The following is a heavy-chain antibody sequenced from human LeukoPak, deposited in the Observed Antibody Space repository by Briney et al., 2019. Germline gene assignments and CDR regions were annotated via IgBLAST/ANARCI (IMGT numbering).Heavy chain of an antibody. CDR3: ATHGGGRRKEAYYYDSSGYLFDY. V-gene: IGHV3-23*01. J-gene: IGHJ4*02. Sequence: PGGSLRLSCAASGFTFSSYAMSWVRQAPGKGLEWVSAISGSGGSRYYADSVKGRFTISRDNSKNTLYLQMNSLRAEDTAVYYCATHGGGRRKEAYYYDSSGYLFDYWGQGTLVTVSS. CDR1: GFTFSSYA. D-gene: IGHD3-22*01. CDR2: ISGSGGSR.